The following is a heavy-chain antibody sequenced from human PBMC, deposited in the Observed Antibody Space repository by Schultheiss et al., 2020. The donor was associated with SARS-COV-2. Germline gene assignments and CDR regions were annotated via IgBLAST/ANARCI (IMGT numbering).Heavy chain of an antibody. J-gene: IGHJ6*02. Sequence: GGSLRLSCAASGFTFSSYWMHWVRQAPGNGLVWVSRINSDGSSTSYADSVKGRFTISRDNAKNSLYLQMNSLRAEDTAVYYCARGHGMDVWGQGTTVTVSS. V-gene: IGHV3-74*01. CDR1: GFTFSSYW. CDR2: INSDGSST. CDR3: ARGHGMDV.